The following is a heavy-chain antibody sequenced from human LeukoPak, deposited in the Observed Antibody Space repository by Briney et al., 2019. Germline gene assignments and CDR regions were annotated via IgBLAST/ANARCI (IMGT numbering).Heavy chain of an antibody. CDR1: GGSISTYY. V-gene: IGHV4-59*01. CDR2: IYYTGST. CDR3: ASANFLHAFDI. J-gene: IGHJ3*02. Sequence: PSETLSLTCTVSGGSISTYYWSWIRQPPGKGLEWIGYIYYTGSTNYNPSLKSRVTISVDTSKNQFSLKLSSMTAADTAVYYCASANFLHAFDIWGQGTMVTVSS.